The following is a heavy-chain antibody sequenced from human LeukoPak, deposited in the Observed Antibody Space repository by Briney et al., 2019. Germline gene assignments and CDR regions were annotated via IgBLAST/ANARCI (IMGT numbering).Heavy chain of an antibody. J-gene: IGHJ4*02. CDR3: ARHGAAFDY. Sequence: GGSLRLSCAASGFTFGGSAMHWVRQASGKRLEWVGHIRSKANNYATAYAASVKGRFTISRDDSKNTAYLQMNNLKTEDTAVYFCARHGAAFDYWGQGTLVTVSS. D-gene: IGHD4/OR15-4a*01. CDR2: IRSKANNYAT. V-gene: IGHV3-73*01. CDR1: GFTFGGSA.